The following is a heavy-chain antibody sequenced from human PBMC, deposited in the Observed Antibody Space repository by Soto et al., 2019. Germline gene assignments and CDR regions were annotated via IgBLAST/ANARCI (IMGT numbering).Heavy chain of an antibody. CDR1: GYTFNSYD. CDR3: ARNPEFTGWFDP. V-gene: IGHV1-8*01. Sequence: QVPLVQSGAEVKKPGASVKVSCKASGYTFNSYDINWVRQATGQGLEWMGWMNPRSGNTGYAQKFQGRVTLTRDTSISTAYMELSSLTSEDPAVYYCARNPEFTGWFDPWGQGTLVTVSS. J-gene: IGHJ5*02. D-gene: IGHD3-10*01. CDR2: MNPRSGNT.